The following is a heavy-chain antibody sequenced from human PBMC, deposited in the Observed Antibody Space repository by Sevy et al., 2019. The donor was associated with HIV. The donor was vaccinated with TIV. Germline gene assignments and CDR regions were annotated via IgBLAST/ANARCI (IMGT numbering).Heavy chain of an antibody. V-gene: IGHV3-23*01. CDR1: GFTFSSYA. D-gene: IGHD3-22*01. Sequence: GGSLRLSCAASGFTFSSYAMSWVRQAPGKGLEWVSAISGSGGSTYYADSVKGRFTISRDNSKNTLYLQMNSLRAEDTAVYYWAKVYDSSGYYYGVDYWGQGTLVTVSS. J-gene: IGHJ4*02. CDR2: ISGSGGST. CDR3: AKVYDSSGYYYGVDY.